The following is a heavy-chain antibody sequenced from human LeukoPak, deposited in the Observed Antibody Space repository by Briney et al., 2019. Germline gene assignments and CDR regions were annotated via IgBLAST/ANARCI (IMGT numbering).Heavy chain of an antibody. Sequence: SETLSLTCTVSGGSISSSSYYWGWIRQPPGKGLEWIGCIYYSGSTYYNPSLKSRVTISVDTSKNQFPLKLSSVTAADTDVYYCARDGYTNYYYGMDVWGQGTTVTVSS. D-gene: IGHD5-24*01. CDR3: ARDGYTNYYYGMDV. CDR2: IYYSGST. V-gene: IGHV4-39*06. J-gene: IGHJ6*02. CDR1: GGSISSSSYY.